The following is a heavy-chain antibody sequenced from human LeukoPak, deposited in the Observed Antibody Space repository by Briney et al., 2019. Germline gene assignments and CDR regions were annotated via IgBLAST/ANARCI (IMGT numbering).Heavy chain of an antibody. V-gene: IGHV3-30*02. CDR1: GFTFSSCG. CDR3: AKDPPLVAYYFDY. J-gene: IGHJ4*02. D-gene: IGHD3-9*01. Sequence: GGSLRLSCEASGFTFSSCGMHWVRQAPGKGLEWVAFIRYDGSNKYYADSVKGRFTISRDNSKNTLYLQMNSLRAEDTAVYYCAKDPPLVAYYFDYWGQGTLVTVSS. CDR2: IRYDGSNK.